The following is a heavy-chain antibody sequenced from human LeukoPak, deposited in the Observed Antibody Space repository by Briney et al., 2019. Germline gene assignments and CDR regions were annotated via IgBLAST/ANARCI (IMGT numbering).Heavy chain of an antibody. V-gene: IGHV3-11*01. D-gene: IGHD3-16*02. CDR3: AKGLRLGELSSPFDY. Sequence: GGSLRLSCAASGSTFSDYYMSWIRQAPGKGLEWVSYISSSGSTIYYADSVKGRFTISRDNSKNTLYLQMKSLRVEDTAVHYCAKGLRLGELSSPFDYWGQGTLVTVSS. CDR2: ISSSGSTI. CDR1: GSTFSDYY. J-gene: IGHJ4*02.